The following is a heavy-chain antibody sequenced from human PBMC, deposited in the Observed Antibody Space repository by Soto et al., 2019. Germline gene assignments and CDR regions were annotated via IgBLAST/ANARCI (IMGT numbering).Heavy chain of an antibody. J-gene: IGHJ6*02. CDR3: ARDQGNWVYYYYYGMDV. V-gene: IGHV1-18*01. CDR1: GYTFTSYG. CDR2: ISAYNGNT. Sequence: ASVKVSCKASGYTFTSYGISWVRQAPGQGLEWMGWISAYNGNTNYAQKLQGRVTMTTDTSTSTAYMELRSLRSDDTAVYYCARDQGNWVYYYYYGMDVWGQVTKGTVSS. D-gene: IGHD7-27*01.